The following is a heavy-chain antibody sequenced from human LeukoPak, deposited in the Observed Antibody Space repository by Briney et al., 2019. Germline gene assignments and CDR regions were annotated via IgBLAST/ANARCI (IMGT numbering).Heavy chain of an antibody. CDR2: IKQDGSDK. CDR1: GFTFTKYC. CDR3: AREVWGPEF. D-gene: IGHD1-14*01. Sequence: GDSLRLSCAGSGFTFTKYCMTWVRQAPGKGLEWVGNIKQDGSDKNYMDSVKGRFTISRDNTKNSVYLQMSSLRAEDTAVYYCAREVWGPEFWGQGTLVTVSS. J-gene: IGHJ4*02. V-gene: IGHV3-7*01.